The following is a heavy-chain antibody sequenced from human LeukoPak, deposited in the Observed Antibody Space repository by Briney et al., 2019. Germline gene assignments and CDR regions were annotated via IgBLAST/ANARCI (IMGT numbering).Heavy chain of an antibody. Sequence: SGTLSLTCAVSGGSISSSNWWSWVRQPAGKGLEWIGRIYTSGSTNYNPSLKSRVTISVDTSKNQSSLRLSSVTAADTAVYYCARGQKYRSGYTVTELGSGYFDYWGQGTLVTVSS. CDR3: ARGQKYRSGYTVTELGSGYFDY. D-gene: IGHD5-18*01. CDR2: IYTSGST. J-gene: IGHJ4*02. V-gene: IGHV4-4*02. CDR1: GGSISSSNW.